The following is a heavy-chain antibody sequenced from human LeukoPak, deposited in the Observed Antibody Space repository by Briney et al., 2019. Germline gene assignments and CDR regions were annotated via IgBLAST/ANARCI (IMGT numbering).Heavy chain of an antibody. J-gene: IGHJ3*02. Sequence: SETLSLTCTVSGVSISDYYWNWMRQPPGKGLEWIGYIYYSGRTNYNPSLKSRVSISVDTSKNQFSLKLSSVTAADTAVYYCARDFRGSVDAFDIWGQGTMVTVSS. V-gene: IGHV4-59*01. CDR1: GVSISDYY. CDR3: ARDFRGSVDAFDI. CDR2: IYYSGRT.